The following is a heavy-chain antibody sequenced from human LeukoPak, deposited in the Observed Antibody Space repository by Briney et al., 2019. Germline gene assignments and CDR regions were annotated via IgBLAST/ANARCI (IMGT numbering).Heavy chain of an antibody. CDR1: GFTFNNFG. V-gene: IGHV3-23*01. D-gene: IGHD6-19*01. Sequence: GGSLRLSCAASGFTFNNFGMDWVCQAPGGGLEWVSAVSGGTVTTYYADSVKGRFTISRDNSKNTLYLQMNSLRAEDTAVYYCAKPAISSRGWYYDYWGQGTLVTVSS. CDR3: AKPAISSRGWYYDY. CDR2: VSGGTVTT. J-gene: IGHJ4*02.